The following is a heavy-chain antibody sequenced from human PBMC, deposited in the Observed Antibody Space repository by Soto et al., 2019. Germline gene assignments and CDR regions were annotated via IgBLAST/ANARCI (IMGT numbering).Heavy chain of an antibody. CDR3: AKVTQLLQPPLHFDY. J-gene: IGHJ4*02. D-gene: IGHD2-15*01. CDR2: ISGSGGST. V-gene: IGHV3-23*01. CDR1: GFTFSSYA. Sequence: EVQLLESGGGLVQPGGSLRLSCAASGFTFSSYAMSWVRQAPGKGLEWVSAISGSGGSTYYADSVKGRFTISRDNSKNTLDRQMNSLRAEDTAVYYCAKVTQLLQPPLHFDYWGQGTLVTVSS.